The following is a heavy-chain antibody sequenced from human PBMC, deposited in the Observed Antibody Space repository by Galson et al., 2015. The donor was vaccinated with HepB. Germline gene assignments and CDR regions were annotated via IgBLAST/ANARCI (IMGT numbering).Heavy chain of an antibody. CDR3: AREHMPGPWGDY. J-gene: IGHJ4*02. CDR2: ISAKEEKT. Sequence: SVKVSCKASGYTFSNYGVTWVRQVPGQGLEWMGWISAKEEKTNYAQKFQDRVVMTTDTSTRTAFLELRSLRSDDTAVYYCAREHMPGPWGDYWGQGTPVAVSS. D-gene: IGHD7-27*01. V-gene: IGHV1-18*01. CDR1: GYTFSNYG.